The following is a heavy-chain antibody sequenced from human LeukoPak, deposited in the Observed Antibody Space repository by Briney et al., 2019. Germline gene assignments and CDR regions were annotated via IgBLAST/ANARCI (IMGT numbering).Heavy chain of an antibody. J-gene: IGHJ6*03. Sequence: GGSLRLSCAASGFTFSTYWMGWARQSPGKGLEWVANIKPDGGEKYYVDSVKGRFTISRDNAKNSLYLQMNSLRAEDTALYYCAREGGSGSRYGWGYYYMDVWGKGTTVTVSS. D-gene: IGHD3-10*01. CDR3: AREGGSGSRYGWGYYYMDV. V-gene: IGHV3-7*03. CDR2: IKPDGGEK. CDR1: GFTFSTYW.